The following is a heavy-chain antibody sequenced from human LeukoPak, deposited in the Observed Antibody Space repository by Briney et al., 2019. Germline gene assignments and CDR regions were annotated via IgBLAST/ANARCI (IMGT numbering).Heavy chain of an antibody. D-gene: IGHD3-22*01. Sequence: GGSLRLSCAGSGFSFSNYWMSWVRQAPGKGLEWVASIKPDGSETYYVDSVKGRFTISRDNAKNSLHLQMNSLRAEDTAVYYCARDLGQYYDTSDNWFDPWGQGTLVTVSS. J-gene: IGHJ5*02. CDR2: IKPDGSET. CDR3: ARDLGQYYDTSDNWFDP. V-gene: IGHV3-7*01. CDR1: GFSFSNYW.